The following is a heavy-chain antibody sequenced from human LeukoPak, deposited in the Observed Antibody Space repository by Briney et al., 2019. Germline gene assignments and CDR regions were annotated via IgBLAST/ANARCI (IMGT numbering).Heavy chain of an antibody. V-gene: IGHV3-30*02. CDR3: AKAEASEILRAVGLEEYLQY. Sequence: PGGSLRLSCAASGFTFNSYGMRWVRQAPGKGLEWVAYIRDNGIDKYYPDSVKGRFTISRDNSKSKDSLQMNSLIPGDTAVYFCAKAEASEILRAVGLEEYLQYWGQGTLVTVSS. J-gene: IGHJ1*01. CDR1: GFTFNSYG. CDR2: IRDNGIDK. D-gene: IGHD3-10*01.